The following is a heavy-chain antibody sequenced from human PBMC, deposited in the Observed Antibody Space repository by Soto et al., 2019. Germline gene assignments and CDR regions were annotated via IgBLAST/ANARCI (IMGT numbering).Heavy chain of an antibody. D-gene: IGHD3-3*01. Sequence: GGALRLSCAASGFTFSSYGLHWVRQAPGKGLEWVAVIWSDGSNKYYADSVKGRFTISRDNSQNTLYLQMNSLRAEDTAVYYCAREFWSGPFDYWGQGTLVTVSS. CDR3: AREFWSGPFDY. J-gene: IGHJ4*02. CDR2: IWSDGSNK. CDR1: GFTFSSYG. V-gene: IGHV3-33*01.